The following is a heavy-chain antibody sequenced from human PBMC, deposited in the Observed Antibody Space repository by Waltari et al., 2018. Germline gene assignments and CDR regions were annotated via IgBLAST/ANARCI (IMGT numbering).Heavy chain of an antibody. CDR1: GGSISSYY. CDR2: IYYSGST. D-gene: IGHD3-10*01. V-gene: IGHV4-59*01. Sequence: QVQLQESGPGLVKPSETLSLTCTVSGGSISSYYWSWIRQPPGKGLEWIGYIYYSGSTNYNPSLKSRVTISVDTSKNQFSLKLSSVTAADTAVYYCARVEVWFRELPFPNYYYYMDVWGKGTTVTVSS. CDR3: ARVEVWFRELPFPNYYYYMDV. J-gene: IGHJ6*03.